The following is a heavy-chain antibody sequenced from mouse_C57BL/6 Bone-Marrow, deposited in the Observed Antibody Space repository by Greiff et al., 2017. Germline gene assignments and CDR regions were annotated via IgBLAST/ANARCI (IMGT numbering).Heavy chain of an antibody. CDR2: INPNNGGT. V-gene: IGHV1-26*01. Sequence: EVQLQQSGPELVKPGASVKISCKASGYTFTDYYMNWVKQSHGKSLEWIGDINPNNGGTSYNQKFKGKATLTVDKSSSTAYMELRSLTSEDSAVYYCARCITTVVALDYWGQGTTLTVSS. J-gene: IGHJ2*01. CDR1: GYTFTDYY. D-gene: IGHD1-1*01. CDR3: ARCITTVVALDY.